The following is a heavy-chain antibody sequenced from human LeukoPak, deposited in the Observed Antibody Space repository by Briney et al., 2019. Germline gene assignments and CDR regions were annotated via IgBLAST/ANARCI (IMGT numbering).Heavy chain of an antibody. Sequence: GSLRLSCAASGFTFSSYAMHWVRQAPGKGLEWVAVISYDGSNKYYADSVKGRFTISRDNSKNTLYLQMNSLRAEDTAVYYCATTGKTGTVDYWGQGTLVTVSS. D-gene: IGHD1-1*01. CDR2: ISYDGSNK. J-gene: IGHJ4*02. CDR3: ATTGKTGTVDY. V-gene: IGHV3-30*14. CDR1: GFTFSSYA.